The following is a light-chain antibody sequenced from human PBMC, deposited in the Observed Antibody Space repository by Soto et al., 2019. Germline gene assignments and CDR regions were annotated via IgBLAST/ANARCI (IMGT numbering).Light chain of an antibody. CDR3: QSYNSAPIT. J-gene: IGKJ5*01. CDR2: AAS. CDR1: QVISNY. Sequence: DIQVTQSPSSLSASIGDRISITCRASQVISNYLAWYQQKPGNVPKLLIYAASTLQSGVPSRFSGSGSGTDFTLTINSLQPEDFAPYYCQSYNSAPITFGQGTRLEIK. V-gene: IGKV1-27*01.